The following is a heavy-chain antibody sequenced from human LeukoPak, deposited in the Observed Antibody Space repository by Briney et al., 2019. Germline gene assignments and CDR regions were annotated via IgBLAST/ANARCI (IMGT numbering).Heavy chain of an antibody. V-gene: IGHV3-48*01. J-gene: IGHJ4*02. CDR2: ISSSSSPI. CDR1: GFTFSVFW. Sequence: GESLKISCAASGFTFSVFWMSWVRQAPGKGLEWVSYISSSSSPIYYADSVKGRFTISRDNAKNSLYLQMNSLRADDTAVYYCARSIAVAGNYWGQGTLVTVSS. CDR3: ARSIAVAGNY. D-gene: IGHD6-19*01.